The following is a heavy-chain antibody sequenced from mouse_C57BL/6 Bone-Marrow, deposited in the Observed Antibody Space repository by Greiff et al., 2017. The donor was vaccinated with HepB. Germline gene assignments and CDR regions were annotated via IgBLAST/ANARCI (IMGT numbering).Heavy chain of an antibody. J-gene: IGHJ4*01. V-gene: IGHV1-82*01. D-gene: IGHD1-1*01. Sequence: QVQLQQSGPELVKPGASVKISCKASGYAFSSSWMNWVKQRPGKGLEWIGRIYPGDGDTNYNGKFKGKATLTADKSSSTAYMQLSSLTSEDSAVYFCARGPHYYGSSFYYAMDYWGQGTSVTFSS. CDR1: GYAFSSSW. CDR3: ARGPHYYGSSFYYAMDY. CDR2: IYPGDGDT.